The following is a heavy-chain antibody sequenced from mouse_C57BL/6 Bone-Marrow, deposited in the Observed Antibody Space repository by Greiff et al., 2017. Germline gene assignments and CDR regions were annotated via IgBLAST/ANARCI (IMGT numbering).Heavy chain of an antibody. CDR2: IDPETGGT. CDR1: GYTFTDYE. D-gene: IGHD2-1*01. Sequence: QVQLQQSGAELVRPGASVTLSCKASGYTFTDYEMHWVKQTPVHGLEWIGAIDPETGGTAYNQKFKGKAILTADKSSSTAYMELRSLTSEDSAVYYCTRGGNPAWRAYWGQGTLVTVSA. V-gene: IGHV1-15*01. J-gene: IGHJ3*01. CDR3: TRGGNPAWRAY.